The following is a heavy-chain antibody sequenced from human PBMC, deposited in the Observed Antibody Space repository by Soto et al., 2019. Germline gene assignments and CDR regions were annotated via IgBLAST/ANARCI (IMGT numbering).Heavy chain of an antibody. CDR1: GGTFSSYA. CDR2: IIPIFGTA. D-gene: IGHD3-16*02. CDR3: ARGYDYVWGSYRDYYYYYGMDV. J-gene: IGHJ6*02. Sequence: QVQLVQSGAEVKKPGSSVKVSCKASGGTFSSYAISWVRQAPGQGLEWMGGIIPIFGTANYAQKFQGRVTITADESTSIAYMELSSLRSEDKAVYYCARGYDYVWGSYRDYYYYYGMDVWGQGPTVTVSS. V-gene: IGHV1-69*01.